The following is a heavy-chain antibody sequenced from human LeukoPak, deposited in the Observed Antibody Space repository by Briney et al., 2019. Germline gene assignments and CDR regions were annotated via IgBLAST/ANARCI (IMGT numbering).Heavy chain of an antibody. J-gene: IGHJ4*02. CDR1: GFTFDDYA. CDR2: ISWNSGSI. Sequence: GGSLRLSCAASGFTFDDYAMHWVRQAPGKGLEWVSGISWNSGSIGYADSVKGRFTISRDNAKNSLYLEMNSLRAEDTALYYCAKAIGVVITVGDFDYWGQGTLVTGSS. V-gene: IGHV3-9*01. CDR3: AKAIGVVITVGDFDY. D-gene: IGHD3-3*01.